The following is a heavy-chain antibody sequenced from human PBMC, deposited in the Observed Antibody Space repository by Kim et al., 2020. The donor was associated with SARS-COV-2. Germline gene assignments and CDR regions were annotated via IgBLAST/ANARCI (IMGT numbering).Heavy chain of an antibody. CDR3: ARHRYSYGLYFDY. J-gene: IGHJ4*02. V-gene: IGHV5-10-1*01. Sequence: PSFQGHVTISADKSISTAYLQWSSLKASDTAMYYCARHRYSYGLYFDYWGQGTLVTVSS. D-gene: IGHD5-18*01.